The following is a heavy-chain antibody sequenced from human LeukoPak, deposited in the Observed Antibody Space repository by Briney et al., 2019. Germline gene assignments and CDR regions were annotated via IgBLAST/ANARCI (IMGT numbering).Heavy chain of an antibody. CDR2: ISGSGGTT. CDR1: GFTFNIYA. V-gene: IGHV3-23*01. D-gene: IGHD3-16*01. J-gene: IGHJ4*02. Sequence: GGSLRLSCAASGFTFNIYAMNWVRQTPGKGLDWVSSISGSGGTTYYAGSVKGRFTITRDNSKNTMYLQMNSLRAEDTAVYDCAKELASHLSYTDGHEYWGQGTLVTVSS. CDR3: AKELASHLSYTDGHEY.